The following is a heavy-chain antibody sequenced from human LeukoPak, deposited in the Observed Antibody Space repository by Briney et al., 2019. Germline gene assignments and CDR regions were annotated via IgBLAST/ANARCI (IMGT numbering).Heavy chain of an antibody. J-gene: IGHJ3*02. Sequence: GGSLRLSCAASGFTFSSYSMNWVRQAPGKGLEWVSSISSSSSYIYYADSVKGRFTISRDNAKNSLYLQMNSLRAEDTAVYYCARDGLHLGLGAFDIRGQGTMVTVSS. CDR1: GFTFSSYS. D-gene: IGHD3-16*01. V-gene: IGHV3-21*01. CDR2: ISSSSSYI. CDR3: ARDGLHLGLGAFDI.